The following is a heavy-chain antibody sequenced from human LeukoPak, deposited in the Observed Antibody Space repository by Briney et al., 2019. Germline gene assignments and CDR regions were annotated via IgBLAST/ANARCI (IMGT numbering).Heavy chain of an antibody. Sequence: GRSLRLSCAASGFTFSSYGMHWVRQAPGKGLEWVAVISYDGSNKYYADSVKGRFTISRDNSKNTLYLQMSSLRAEDTAVYCCAKSGGCSSTSCYLVYFDYWGQGTLVTVSS. CDR3: AKSGGCSSTSCYLVYFDY. V-gene: IGHV3-30*18. D-gene: IGHD2-2*01. CDR2: ISYDGSNK. J-gene: IGHJ4*02. CDR1: GFTFSSYG.